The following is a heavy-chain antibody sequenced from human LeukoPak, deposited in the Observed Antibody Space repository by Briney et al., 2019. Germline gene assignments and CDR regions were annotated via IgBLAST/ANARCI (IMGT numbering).Heavy chain of an antibody. J-gene: IGHJ4*02. Sequence: PSETVSLTCAVSGVSISRSYWSWIRQPPGKRLEWIAYISYSGRTHYNPSLESRVTISLDTSKNQVSLQLTSVTAADTAVYYCARAEQWLPLDSWGQGTLVIVSS. CDR2: ISYSGRT. D-gene: IGHD6-19*01. CDR3: ARAEQWLPLDS. V-gene: IGHV4-59*01. CDR1: GVSISRSY.